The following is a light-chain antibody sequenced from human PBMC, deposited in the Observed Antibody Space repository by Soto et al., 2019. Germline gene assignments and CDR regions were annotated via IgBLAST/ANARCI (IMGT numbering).Light chain of an antibody. CDR2: DAS. V-gene: IGKV1-5*01. J-gene: IGKJ1*01. CDR1: QSISSW. CDR3: QQSNSYPWT. Sequence: DIQMTQSPSTLSASVGDRVTITCRASQSISSWLAWYQQKPGKAPKLLIYDASSLESGVPSRFSGSGSGTDSALTISSLQPDDFASYYCQQSNSYPWTFGQGTKVEIK.